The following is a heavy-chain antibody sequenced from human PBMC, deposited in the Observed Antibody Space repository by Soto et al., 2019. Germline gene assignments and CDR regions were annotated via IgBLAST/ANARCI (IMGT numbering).Heavy chain of an antibody. CDR2: MNPNSGNT. D-gene: IGHD2-2*01. V-gene: IGHV1-8*01. CDR3: ASCDYSSTNYYVKYYYYYHLDV. J-gene: IGHJ6*03. CDR1: GYTFTSYD. Sequence: ASVKVSCKASGYTFTSYDINWVRQATGQGLEWMGWMNPNSGNTGYAQKFQGRVTMTRNTSISTAYMELSSLRSEDTAVYYCASCDYSSTNYYVKYYYYYHLDVWGKGTTVTVSS.